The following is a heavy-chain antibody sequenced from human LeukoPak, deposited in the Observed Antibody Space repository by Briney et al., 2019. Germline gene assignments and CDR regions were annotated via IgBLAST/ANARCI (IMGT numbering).Heavy chain of an antibody. D-gene: IGHD5-24*01. V-gene: IGHV3-21*01. Sequence: GGSLRLSCAASGFTFSSYSMNWLRQAPGKGLEGVSSISSSSSYIYYADSVKGRFTISRDNAKNSLYLQMNSLRAEDTAVYYCARDQAGEIYYYYGMDVWGQGTTVTVSS. CDR1: GFTFSSYS. J-gene: IGHJ6*02. CDR2: ISSSSSYI. CDR3: ARDQAGEIYYYYGMDV.